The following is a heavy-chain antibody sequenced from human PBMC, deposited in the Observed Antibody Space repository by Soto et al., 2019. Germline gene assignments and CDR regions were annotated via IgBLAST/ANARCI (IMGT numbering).Heavy chain of an antibody. D-gene: IGHD1-26*01. J-gene: IGHJ4*02. CDR1: GFTFSSYW. CDR2: IKSDGSTT. Sequence: EVQLVESGGGLFQTGGSLRLSCAASGFTFSSYWMHWVRQAPGKGLVWVSRIKSDGSTTDYADSVKGRFTISRDNAKNTVYLQMNSLRAEDTAVYYCARGEGSPDGYFDYWGQGMLVTVSS. CDR3: ARGEGSPDGYFDY. V-gene: IGHV3-74*01.